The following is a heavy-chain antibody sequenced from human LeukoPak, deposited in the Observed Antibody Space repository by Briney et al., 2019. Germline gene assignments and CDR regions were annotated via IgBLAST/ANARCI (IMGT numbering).Heavy chain of an antibody. V-gene: IGHV7-4-1*02. CDR3: LVPRSPIYCSGGSCPKYFQH. D-gene: IGHD2-15*01. Sequence: ASVKVSCKASGYTFTSYYMHWVRQAPGQGLEWMGWINTNTGNPTYAQGFTGRFVFSLDTSVSTAYLQISSLKAEDTAVYYCLVPRSPIYCSGGSCPKYFQHWGQGTLVTVSS. CDR2: INTNTGNP. CDR1: GYTFTSYY. J-gene: IGHJ1*01.